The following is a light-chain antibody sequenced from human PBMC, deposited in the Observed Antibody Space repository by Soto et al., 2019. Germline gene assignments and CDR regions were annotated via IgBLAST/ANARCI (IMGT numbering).Light chain of an antibody. CDR1: QSVSNDF. Sequence: EIVLTQSPGILSLSPGERATLSCRASQSVSNDFLAWYQQKPGQAPRLLIYDASNRATDIPARFSGSGSGTDFTLTISSLEPEDFAVYYCQQRSNWPPFTFGQGTKVDIK. CDR2: DAS. J-gene: IGKJ1*01. CDR3: QQRSNWPPFT. V-gene: IGKV3-11*01.